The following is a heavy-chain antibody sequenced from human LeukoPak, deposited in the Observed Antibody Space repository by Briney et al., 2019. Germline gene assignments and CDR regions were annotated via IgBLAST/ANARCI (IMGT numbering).Heavy chain of an antibody. CDR3: AKEVWQWLPPDY. CDR1: GFTFDDYG. J-gene: IGHJ4*02. CDR2: INLNGGST. Sequence: GGSLRLSCAASGFTFDDYGMSWVRQAPGKGLEWVSGINLNGGSTGYADSVKGRFTISRDNSKNTLYLQMNSLRAEDSAVYYCAKEVWQWLPPDYWGPGTLVTVSS. V-gene: IGHV3-20*04. D-gene: IGHD6-19*01.